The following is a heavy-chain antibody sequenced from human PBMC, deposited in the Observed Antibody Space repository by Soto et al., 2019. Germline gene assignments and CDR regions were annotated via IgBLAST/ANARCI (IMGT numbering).Heavy chain of an antibody. D-gene: IGHD1-26*01. CDR1: GGTFSSYA. CDR3: ASLVGATSGRYFDL. Sequence: QVQLVQSGAEVKKPGSSVKVSCKASGGTFSSYAISWVRQAPGQGLEWMGGIIPIFGTANYTQKFQSRVTITANKSTSTAYMELSSVRSEDTAVYYCASLVGATSGRYFDLWGRGTLVTVSS. J-gene: IGHJ2*01. CDR2: IIPIFGTA. V-gene: IGHV1-69*06.